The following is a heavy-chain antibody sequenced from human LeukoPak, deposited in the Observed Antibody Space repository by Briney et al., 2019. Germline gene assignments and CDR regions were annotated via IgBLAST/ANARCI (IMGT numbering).Heavy chain of an antibody. D-gene: IGHD5-12*01. J-gene: IGHJ6*02. Sequence: SVKVSCKASGGTFSSYAISWVRQAPGQGLERMGRIIPILGIANYAQKFQGRVTITADKSTSTAYMELSSLRSEDTAVYYCARVQGYDAGYYYYYGMDVWGQGTTVTVSS. V-gene: IGHV1-69*04. CDR2: IIPILGIA. CDR1: GGTFSSYA. CDR3: ARVQGYDAGYYYYYGMDV.